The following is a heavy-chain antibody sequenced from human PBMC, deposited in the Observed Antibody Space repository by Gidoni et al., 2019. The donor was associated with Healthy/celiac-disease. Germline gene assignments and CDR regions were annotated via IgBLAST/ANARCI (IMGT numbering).Heavy chain of an antibody. V-gene: IGHV4-39*07. CDR2: IYYSGST. J-gene: IGHJ3*02. CDR3: ARVGTKFRLRGAFDI. D-gene: IGHD3-10*01. Sequence: QLQLQESGPGLVKPSETLSLTCTVSGGSISSSSYYWGWIRQPPGKGLEWIGSIYYSGSTYYNPSLKSRVTISVDTSKNQFSLKLSSVTAAVTAVYYCARVGTKFRLRGAFDIWGQGTMVTVSS. CDR1: GGSISSSSYY.